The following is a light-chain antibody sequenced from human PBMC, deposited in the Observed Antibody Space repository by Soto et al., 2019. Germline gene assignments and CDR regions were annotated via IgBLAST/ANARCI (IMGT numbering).Light chain of an antibody. Sequence: DIVMTQSPLSLPVTPGEPASISCRSSQSLLHSNAYNYLDWYLQKPGQSPQLLIYLGSNRASGVPDRFSGSGSGTDFTLKISRVEAEDVGVYYCMQALQTPLTFGGGTKVEIK. CDR2: LGS. J-gene: IGKJ4*01. V-gene: IGKV2-28*01. CDR3: MQALQTPLT. CDR1: QSLLHSNAYNY.